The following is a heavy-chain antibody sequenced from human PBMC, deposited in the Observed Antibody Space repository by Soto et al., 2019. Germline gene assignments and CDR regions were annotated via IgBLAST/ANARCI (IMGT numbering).Heavy chain of an antibody. J-gene: IGHJ4*01. D-gene: IGHD6-19*01. CDR2: TYHSGST. Sequence: PGKGLEWVGETYHSGSTNYNPSLKSRVTISVDKSKNQFSLKLSSVTAADTAVYFCAKATIRKWLAYLAYRGHGTPVTVSS. V-gene: IGHV4-4*01. CDR3: AKATIRKWLAYLAY.